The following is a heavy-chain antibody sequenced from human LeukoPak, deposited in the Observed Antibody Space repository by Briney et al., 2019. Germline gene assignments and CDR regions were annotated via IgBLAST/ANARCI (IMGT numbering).Heavy chain of an antibody. CDR2: IYPGDSDT. Sequence: GESLKISCKGSGYSFTSHWIGWVRQMPGKGLEWMGIIYPGDSDTRYSPSFQGQATISADKSISIAYLQWSSLKASDTAMYYCATRSDSGYEYFDNWGQGTLVTVSA. D-gene: IGHD5-12*01. CDR1: GYSFTSHW. V-gene: IGHV5-51*01. J-gene: IGHJ4*02. CDR3: ATRSDSGYEYFDN.